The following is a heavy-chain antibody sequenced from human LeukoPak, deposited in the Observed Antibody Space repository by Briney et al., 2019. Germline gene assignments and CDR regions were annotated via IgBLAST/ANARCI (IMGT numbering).Heavy chain of an antibody. CDR2: ISSSSSYI. V-gene: IGHV3-21*01. Sequence: GGSLRLSCAASGFTFSSYSMNWVRQAPGKGLEWVSSISSSSSYIYYADSVKGRFTISRDNAKNSLYLQMNSLRAEDTAVYYCARDRVIAVAGIYYYYYYGMDVWGQGTTVTVSS. D-gene: IGHD6-19*01. CDR1: GFTFSSYS. J-gene: IGHJ6*02. CDR3: ARDRVIAVAGIYYYYYYGMDV.